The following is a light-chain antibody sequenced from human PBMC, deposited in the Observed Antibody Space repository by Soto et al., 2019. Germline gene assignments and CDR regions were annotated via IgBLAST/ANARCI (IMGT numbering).Light chain of an antibody. V-gene: IGKV1-5*01. CDR2: DVS. CDR1: QSIATW. J-gene: IGKJ1*01. CDR3: QHYKMYSPWT. Sequence: DIQMTQSPSTVSAYVGDSVTITCRASQSIATWLAWYQQRPGKAPKLLIYDVSSLQSGVPSRFSGSGSGTEFTLTISSLQPDDFATYYCQHYKMYSPWTFGQVTKVEIK.